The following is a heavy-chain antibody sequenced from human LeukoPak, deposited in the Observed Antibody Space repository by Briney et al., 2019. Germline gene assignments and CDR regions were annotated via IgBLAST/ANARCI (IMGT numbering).Heavy chain of an antibody. J-gene: IGHJ5*02. Sequence: PGESLKISCKGSGYSFPSYWIGWVRQMPGKGLEWMGIIYPGDSDTRYSPSFEGQVTISADKSISTAYLQWSSLKASDTAVYYCARLFGYSSSWLTPWGQGTLVTVSS. D-gene: IGHD6-13*01. CDR1: GYSFPSYW. CDR3: ARLFGYSSSWLTP. CDR2: IYPGDSDT. V-gene: IGHV5-51*01.